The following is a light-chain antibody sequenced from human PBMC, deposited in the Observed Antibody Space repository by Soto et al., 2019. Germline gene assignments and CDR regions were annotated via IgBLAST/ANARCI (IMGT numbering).Light chain of an antibody. Sequence: EIVLTQSPGTLSLSVGERATLSCRASQSVSSYLAWYQQTPGQAPRLLIYDASNRATGIPDRFSGSGSGTDFTLTINRLEPEDFTVYYCQQYGSSPLTFGGGTTVDIK. CDR1: QSVSSY. J-gene: IGKJ4*01. V-gene: IGKV3-20*01. CDR2: DAS. CDR3: QQYGSSPLT.